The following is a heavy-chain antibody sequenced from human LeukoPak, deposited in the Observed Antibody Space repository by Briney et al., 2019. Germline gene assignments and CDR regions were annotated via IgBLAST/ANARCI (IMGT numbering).Heavy chain of an antibody. CDR3: ARNEGIVVAGTWFDN. CDR2: VYHNGNT. J-gene: IGHJ4*02. V-gene: IGHV4-38-2*01. Sequence: SETLSLNCAVSGFSISGGYYWVWIRQPPGKGLEWIGGVYHNGNTLFNTSLKSRVTLSVDSSKNQFSLRLSSVTAADTARYYCARNEGIVVAGTWFDNWGQGTLVIVSS. CDR1: GFSISGGYY. D-gene: IGHD6-19*01.